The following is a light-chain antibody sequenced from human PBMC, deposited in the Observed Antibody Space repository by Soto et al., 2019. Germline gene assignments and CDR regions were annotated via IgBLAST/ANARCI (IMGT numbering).Light chain of an antibody. Sequence: QSALTQPASVSGSPGQSITISCTGTSIDVGTYNYVSWYQHHPGKAPKLIIYEVSNRPSGVSNRFSGSKSGNTASLTISGLQAEDEADSDCTAYTGNTALVFGSGTNLTVL. CDR2: EVS. CDR3: TAYTGNTALV. CDR1: SIDVGTYNY. J-gene: IGLJ1*01. V-gene: IGLV2-14*01.